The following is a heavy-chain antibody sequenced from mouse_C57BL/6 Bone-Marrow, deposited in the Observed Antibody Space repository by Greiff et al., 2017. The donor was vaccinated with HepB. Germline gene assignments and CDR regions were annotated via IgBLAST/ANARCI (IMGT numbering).Heavy chain of an antibody. J-gene: IGHJ4*01. CDR2: ISSGSSTI. CDR3: ARKDYGSSYPINYAMDN. CDR1: GFTFSDYG. Sequence: EVKVVESGGGLVKPGGSLKLSCAASGFTFSDYGMHWVRQAPEKGLVWVAYISSGSSTIYYADTVKGRFTISRDNAKNTLFRQMTSLRSEDTAMYYCARKDYGSSYPINYAMDNRGQGTSGTVSS. V-gene: IGHV5-17*01. D-gene: IGHD1-1*01.